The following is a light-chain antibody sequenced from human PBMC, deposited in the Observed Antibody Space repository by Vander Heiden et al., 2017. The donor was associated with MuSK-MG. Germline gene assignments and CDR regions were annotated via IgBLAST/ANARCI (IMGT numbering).Light chain of an antibody. V-gene: IGKV1-39*01. CDR3: QQSYSTQYT. CDR1: QRINIY. J-gene: IGKJ2*01. CDR2: GAS. Sequence: DIQMTQSPSSLSASVRDRVTITCRASQRINIYLNWYQQKPGKAPKLLIHGASTLQSPVPSTFSPSASGTEFTLTVTSLDPEHFATYYCQQSYSTQYTFGQWTKLEIK.